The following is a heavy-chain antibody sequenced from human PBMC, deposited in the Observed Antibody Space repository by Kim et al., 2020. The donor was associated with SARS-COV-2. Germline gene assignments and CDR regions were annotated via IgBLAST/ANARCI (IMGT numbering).Heavy chain of an antibody. D-gene: IGHD6-13*01. J-gene: IGHJ4*02. V-gene: IGHV1-18*04. CDR3: ARIFFESSWYIPDDY. CDR1: GYTFTSYG. CDR2: ISAYNGNT. Sequence: ASVKVSCKASGYTFTSYGISWVRQAPGQGLEWMGWISAYNGNTNYAQKLQGRVTMTTDTSTSTAYMELRSLRSDDTAVYYCARIFFESSWYIPDDYWGQGTLVTVSS.